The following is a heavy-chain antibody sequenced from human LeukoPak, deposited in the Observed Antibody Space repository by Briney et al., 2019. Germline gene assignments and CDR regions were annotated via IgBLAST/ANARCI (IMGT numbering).Heavy chain of an antibody. CDR1: GFTFSSYA. D-gene: IGHD3-22*01. J-gene: IGHJ4*02. CDR3: ARDSYYDSSGYLAY. CDR2: ISYDGSNK. V-gene: IGHV3-30-3*01. Sequence: PGGSLRLSCAASGFTFSSYAMHWVRQAPGKGLEWVAVISYDGSNKYYADSVKGRFTISRDNSKNTLYLQMNSLRAEDTAVYYCARDSYYDSSGYLAYWGKGTLVTVSS.